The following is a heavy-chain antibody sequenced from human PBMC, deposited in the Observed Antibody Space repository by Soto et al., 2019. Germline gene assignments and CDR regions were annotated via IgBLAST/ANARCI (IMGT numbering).Heavy chain of an antibody. CDR1: GGFINNSAYY. CDR2: GFYGGRT. J-gene: IGHJ6*02. Sequence: ETLSLTCTVSGGFINNSAYYWGWIRQSPGKGLDWIASGFYGGRTYYNPSLKSRVTFSLDTSKSRFSLELSSVTAADTAVYYCARHGAYSTSVYYYYGMDVWGQGTTVTVSS. D-gene: IGHD6-13*01. V-gene: IGHV4-39*01. CDR3: ARHGAYSTSVYYYYGMDV.